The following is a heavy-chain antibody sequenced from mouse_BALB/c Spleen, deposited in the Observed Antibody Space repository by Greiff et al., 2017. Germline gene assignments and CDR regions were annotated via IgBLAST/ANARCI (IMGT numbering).Heavy chain of an antibody. V-gene: IGHV1-37*01. D-gene: IGHD1-1*01. CDR3: ASYYGSSYYAMDY. CDR1: GYSFTGYF. J-gene: IGHJ4*01. CDR2: IIPYNGDT. Sequence: EVQLQQSGPELVKPGASVKISCTASGYSFTGYFMNWVKQSHGKSLEWIGRIIPYNGDTFYNQKFKGKATLTVDKSSSTAHMELLSLTSEDSAVYYCASYYGSSYYAMDYWGQGTSVTVSS.